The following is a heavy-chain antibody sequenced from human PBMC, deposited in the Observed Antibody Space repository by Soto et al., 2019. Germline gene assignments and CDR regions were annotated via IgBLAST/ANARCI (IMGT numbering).Heavy chain of an antibody. CDR2: IYYSGST. J-gene: IGHJ4*02. D-gene: IGHD6-19*01. V-gene: IGHV4-61*01. CDR1: GDSVSSGSYY. CDR3: ARVPYGSGWYFFDS. Sequence: PSETLSLTCTVSGDSVSSGSYYWSWIRQPPGKGLEWIGYIYYSGSTNYNPSLKSRVTISVDTSKNQFSLKLSSVTAADTAVYYCARVPYGSGWYFFDSWGQGALVTVSS.